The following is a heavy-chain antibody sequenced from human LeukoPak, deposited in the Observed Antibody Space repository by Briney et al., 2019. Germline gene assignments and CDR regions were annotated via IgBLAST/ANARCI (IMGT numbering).Heavy chain of an antibody. Sequence: ASVKVSCKASGYTFTSYGITWVRQAPGQGLEWMGWISAYNGNTNYAQKLQGRVTMTTDTSTSTAYMELRSLRSDDTAVYYCARSLTPYGSGSYYYFDYWGQGTLVTVSS. D-gene: IGHD3-10*01. CDR1: GYTFTSYG. J-gene: IGHJ4*02. V-gene: IGHV1-18*01. CDR2: ISAYNGNT. CDR3: ARSLTPYGSGSYYYFDY.